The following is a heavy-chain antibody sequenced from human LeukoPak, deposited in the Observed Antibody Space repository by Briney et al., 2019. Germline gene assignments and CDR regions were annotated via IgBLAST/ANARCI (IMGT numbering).Heavy chain of an antibody. CDR1: GFIFSSYW. CDR2: INSDGSTT. V-gene: IGHV3-74*01. D-gene: IGHD3-22*01. CDR3: ARRSYDSTGYCDY. J-gene: IGHJ4*02. Sequence: GGSLRLSCAASGFIFSSYWMHWVRQAPGKGLVWVARINSDGSTTTYADSVKGRFTISRDNAKNPLYLQMNSLRAEDTAVYYCARRSYDSTGYCDYWGQGTLVTVSS.